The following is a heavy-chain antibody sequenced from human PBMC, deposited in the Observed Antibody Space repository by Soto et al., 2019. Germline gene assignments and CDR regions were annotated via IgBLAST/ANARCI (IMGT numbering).Heavy chain of an antibody. CDR3: ASFYDSSADRAFDI. Sequence: GASVKVSCKASGYTFTSYGISWVRQAPGQGLEWKGWISAYNGNTNYAQKHQGRDTMTTDTSTSTAYMELRSLRSDDTVVYYCASFYDSSADRAFDIWGQGTMVTVSS. V-gene: IGHV1-18*01. CDR2: ISAYNGNT. CDR1: GYTFTSYG. J-gene: IGHJ3*02. D-gene: IGHD3-22*01.